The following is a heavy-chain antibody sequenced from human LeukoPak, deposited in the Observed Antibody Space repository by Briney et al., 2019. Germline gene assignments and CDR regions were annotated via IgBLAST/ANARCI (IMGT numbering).Heavy chain of an antibody. CDR2: IHYSGST. Sequence: PSETLSLTCTVSGGSISSYYWSWIRQPPGKGLEWIGYIHYSGSTNYSPSLKSRVTISVDTSKNQFSLKLSSVTAAKTAVNYCARDLRYSSGWYDWYFDLWGRGTLVTVSS. CDR3: ARDLRYSSGWYDWYFDL. D-gene: IGHD6-19*01. V-gene: IGHV4-59*01. J-gene: IGHJ2*01. CDR1: GGSISSYY.